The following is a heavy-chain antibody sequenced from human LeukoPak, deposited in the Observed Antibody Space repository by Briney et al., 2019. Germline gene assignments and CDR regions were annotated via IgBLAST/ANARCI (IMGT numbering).Heavy chain of an antibody. CDR3: AKDQHGNYPWTLFDY. Sequence: PGGSLRLSCAASGFTFSSYAMSWVRQAPGKGLEWVSAISGSGGSTYYADSVKGRFTISRDNSKNTLYLQMNGLRAEDTAVYYCAKDQHGNYPWTLFDYWGQGTLVTVSS. D-gene: IGHD4-17*01. CDR1: GFTFSSYA. J-gene: IGHJ4*02. V-gene: IGHV3-23*01. CDR2: ISGSGGST.